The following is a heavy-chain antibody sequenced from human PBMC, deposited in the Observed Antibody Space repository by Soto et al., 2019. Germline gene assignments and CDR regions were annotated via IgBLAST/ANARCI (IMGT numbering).Heavy chain of an antibody. CDR1: GFTFSSYA. D-gene: IGHD1-26*01. Sequence: PGGSLRLSCAASGFTFSSYAMSWVRQAPGKGLEWVSAISCSGGSTYYADSVKGRFTISRDNAKNSLYLQMNSLRAEDTALFYCARALGTQWGGDAFDIWGQGTMVTVSS. V-gene: IGHV3-23*01. CDR2: ISCSGGST. J-gene: IGHJ3*02. CDR3: ARALGTQWGGDAFDI.